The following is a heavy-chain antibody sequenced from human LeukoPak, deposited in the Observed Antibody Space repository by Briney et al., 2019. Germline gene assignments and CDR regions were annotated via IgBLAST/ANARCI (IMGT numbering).Heavy chain of an antibody. D-gene: IGHD3-22*01. CDR3: ARRYGSSGYYYYYMDV. CDR2: IYYSGST. J-gene: IGHJ6*03. V-gene: IGHV4-59*08. Sequence: PSETLSLTCTVSGGSISGYFWTWIRQPPGKGLEWIGYIYYSGSTNYSPSLKSRVTISVDTSKNQFSLKLSSVTAADTAVYYCARRYGSSGYYYYYMDVWGKGTTVTVSS. CDR1: GGSISGYF.